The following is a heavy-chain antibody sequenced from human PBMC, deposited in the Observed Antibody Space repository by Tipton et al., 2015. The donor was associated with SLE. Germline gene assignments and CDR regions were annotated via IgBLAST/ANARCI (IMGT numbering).Heavy chain of an antibody. J-gene: IGHJ3*02. V-gene: IGHV4-39*07. D-gene: IGHD7-27*01. CDR2: IHYSGRT. CDR3: ARLGAFDI. CDR1: GGSIRSSSYY. Sequence: TLSLTCTVSGGSIRSSSYYWGWIRQPPGKGLEWIGSIHYSGRTEYNPSLKSRITISVGTSKNQFSLKLYSVTAADTAVYYCARLGAFDIWGQGTMVNVSS.